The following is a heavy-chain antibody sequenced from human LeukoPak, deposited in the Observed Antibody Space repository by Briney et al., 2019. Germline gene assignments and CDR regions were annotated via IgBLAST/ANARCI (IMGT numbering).Heavy chain of an antibody. CDR3: ARXXTGAAAAGPGTSFDI. D-gene: IGHD6-13*01. CDR2: INPNSGGT. Sequence: ASVKVSCKASGYTFTGYYMHWVRQAPGQGLEWMGWINPNSGGTNYAQKFQGRVTMTRDTSISTAYMELSRLRSDDTGVYYCARXXTGAAAAGPGTSFDIWGQGTMVTVSS. V-gene: IGHV1-2*02. CDR1: GYTFTGYY. J-gene: IGHJ3*02.